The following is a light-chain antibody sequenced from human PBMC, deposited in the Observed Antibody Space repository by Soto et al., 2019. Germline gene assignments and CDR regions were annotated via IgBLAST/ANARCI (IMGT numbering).Light chain of an antibody. CDR1: PHLVTY. CDR2: DSS. CDR3: QPYNFHST. V-gene: IGKV1-5*01. Sequence: ILLTPYNTTFSASHGDRVSITCRATPHLVTYLAWYHQIPVKAPKLLIYDSSSLESGVPSRFSGSGARTEFTLTSSILAPDGATTYWYQPYNFHSTFGGGTKVDIK. J-gene: IGKJ4*02.